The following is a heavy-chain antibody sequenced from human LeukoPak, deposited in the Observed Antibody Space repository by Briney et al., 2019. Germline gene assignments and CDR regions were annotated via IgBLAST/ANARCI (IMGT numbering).Heavy chain of an antibody. CDR1: GFTFSSYA. J-gene: IGHJ5*02. CDR2: VSGSDGIT. Sequence: GGSLRLFCAASGFTFSSYAMSWVRQTPGKGLEWVSVVSGSDGITHYADYVQGRFTISRVNSKNTLYLQMNSLRAEDTAVYYCAKGAYSNYGGWFDPWGQGTLVTVSS. CDR3: AKGAYSNYGGWFDP. V-gene: IGHV3-23*01. D-gene: IGHD4-11*01.